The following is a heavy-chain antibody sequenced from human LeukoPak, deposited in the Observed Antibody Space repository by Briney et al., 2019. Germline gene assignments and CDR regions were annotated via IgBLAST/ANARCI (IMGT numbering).Heavy chain of an antibody. D-gene: IGHD6-6*01. Sequence: GGSLRLSCAVSGITFSSYSMNWVRHAPGKGLDWVSSISSRSSYIYYADSVKGRFTISRDNAKNSLYLQMNSLRAEDTAVYYCARDGVEYSSSSPPFDYWGQGTLVTVSS. CDR3: ARDGVEYSSSSPPFDY. J-gene: IGHJ4*02. CDR2: ISSRSSYI. V-gene: IGHV3-21*01. CDR1: GITFSSYS.